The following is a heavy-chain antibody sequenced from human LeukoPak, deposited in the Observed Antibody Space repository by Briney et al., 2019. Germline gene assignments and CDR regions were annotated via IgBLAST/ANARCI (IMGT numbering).Heavy chain of an antibody. D-gene: IGHD6-13*01. V-gene: IGHV4-31*03. J-gene: IGHJ4*02. CDR2: IYYSGST. CDR3: ARGVRIAAAGLYYLDY. CDR1: GGSIRSGGYY. Sequence: SQTLSLTCTVSGGSIRSGGYYWSWIRQHPGKGLEWIGYIYYSGSTYYNPSLKSRVTISVDTSKNQFSLKLSSVTAADTAVYYCARGVRIAAAGLYYLDYWGQGTLVTVSS.